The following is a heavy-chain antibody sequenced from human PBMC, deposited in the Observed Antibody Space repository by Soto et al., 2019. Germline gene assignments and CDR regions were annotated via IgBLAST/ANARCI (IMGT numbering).Heavy chain of an antibody. D-gene: IGHD1-26*01. CDR1: GYTFANYG. J-gene: IGHJ4*02. CDR3: ARERRWEPLLY. CDR2: ISGYNINT. Sequence: QVRLVQSGPEVKKPGASVRVSCKASGYTFANYGITWVRQTSGQGLEWLGWISGYNINTHYAQKFEDRVTLTTDKSTSTAYMELRSLKSDDTAIYFCARERRWEPLLYWGQGTLVTVSP. V-gene: IGHV1-18*01.